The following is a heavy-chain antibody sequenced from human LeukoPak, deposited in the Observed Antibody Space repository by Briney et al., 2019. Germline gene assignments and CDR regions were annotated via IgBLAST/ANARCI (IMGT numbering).Heavy chain of an antibody. V-gene: IGHV4-59*01. Sequence: SETLSLTCAVSGDSISSDYWSWVRQPPGKGLEWIGYIYYTGSTNYNPSLKSRVTISVDTSKNQFSLKLSSVTAADTAVYYCARRARGTEYYFDYWGQGTLVTVSS. CDR2: IYYTGST. CDR3: ARRARGTEYYFDY. D-gene: IGHD1-26*01. CDR1: GDSISSDY. J-gene: IGHJ4*02.